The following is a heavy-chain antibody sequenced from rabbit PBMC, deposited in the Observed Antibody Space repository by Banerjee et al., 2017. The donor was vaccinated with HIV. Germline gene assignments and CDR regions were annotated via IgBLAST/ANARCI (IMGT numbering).Heavy chain of an antibody. Sequence: QEQLVESGGGLVQPGGSLKLSCKASGFDFSSYGVSWVRQAPGKGLEWIGYIDPVFGSTYYANWVNGRFTISSHNAQNTLYLQLNSLTAADTATYFCARGDSSSGYSHNLWGPGTLVTVS. CDR1: GFDFSSYG. D-gene: IGHD1-1*01. CDR2: IDPVFGST. CDR3: ARGDSSSGYSHNL. V-gene: IGHV1S47*01. J-gene: IGHJ4*01.